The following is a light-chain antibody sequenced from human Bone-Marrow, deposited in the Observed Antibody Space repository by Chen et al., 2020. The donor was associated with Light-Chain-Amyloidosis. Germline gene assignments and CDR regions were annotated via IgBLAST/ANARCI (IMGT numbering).Light chain of an antibody. Sequence: SYELTQPPSVSVSPGQTARITCSGDDLPTKYAYWYQQKPGQAPVLVIHRDTERPSGMSERFSGSSAGTTGTLTISGVQAEEEADYHCQSADSSGTYEVIFGGGTKLTVL. CDR3: QSADSSGTYEVI. J-gene: IGLJ2*01. V-gene: IGLV3-25*02. CDR1: DLPTKY. CDR2: RDT.